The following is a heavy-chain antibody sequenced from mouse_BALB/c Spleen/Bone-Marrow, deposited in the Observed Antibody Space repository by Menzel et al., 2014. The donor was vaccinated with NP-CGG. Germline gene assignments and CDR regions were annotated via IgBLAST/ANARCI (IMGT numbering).Heavy chain of an antibody. J-gene: IGHJ2*01. V-gene: IGHV1-7*01. CDR1: GYTFTNYW. CDR2: INPSTGYT. Sequence: QVQLQQPGAELAKPGAPVKMSCKASGYTFTNYWMHWVKQRPGQGLEWIGYINPSTGYTDYNQKFKDKATLTADKPSSTAYMQLSSLTSEDSAVYYCARSYGNYVDYWGQGTTLTVSS. D-gene: IGHD2-1*01. CDR3: ARSYGNYVDY.